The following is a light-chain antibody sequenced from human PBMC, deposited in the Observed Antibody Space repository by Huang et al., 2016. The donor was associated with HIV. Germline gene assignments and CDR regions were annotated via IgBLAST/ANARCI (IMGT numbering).Light chain of an antibody. V-gene: IGKV3-15*01. CDR2: GES. CDR3: QQYNNWPRT. J-gene: IGKJ2*01. CDR1: QYVSSN. Sequence: ERVMTQYPDTLSVSPGERATLYCRASQYVSSNLAWYQQKHGQAPRRLVYGESTRVIDIPARFSGSVSGTEFTLTISSLQSEDSAVYYCQQYNNWPRTFGQGTKLEIK.